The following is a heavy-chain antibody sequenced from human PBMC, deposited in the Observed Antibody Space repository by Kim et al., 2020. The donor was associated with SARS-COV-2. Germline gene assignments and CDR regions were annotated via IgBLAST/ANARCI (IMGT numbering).Heavy chain of an antibody. V-gene: IGHV3-48*02. Sequence: GGSLRLSCAASGFTFSSYSMNWVRQAPGKGLEWVSYISSSSSTIYYADSVKGRFTISRDNAKNSLYLQMNSLRDEDTAVYYCARGGSKTYYYDSSGYYSPPFGYWGQGTLVTVSS. CDR3: ARGGSKTYYYDSSGYYSPPFGY. J-gene: IGHJ4*02. CDR2: ISSSSSTI. D-gene: IGHD3-22*01. CDR1: GFTFSSYS.